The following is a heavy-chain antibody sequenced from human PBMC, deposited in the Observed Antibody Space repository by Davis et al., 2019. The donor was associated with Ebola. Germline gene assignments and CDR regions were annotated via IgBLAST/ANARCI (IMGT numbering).Heavy chain of an antibody. D-gene: IGHD3-9*01. CDR2: INRGGTT. V-gene: IGHV4-34*01. J-gene: IGHJ4*02. CDR3: ALGYFGQDPLDF. Sequence: PGGSLRLSCTVYGGSFSGYYWTWVRQTPGKGLEWIGEINRGGTTHYNPSLHSRVSISVDASKRQISLRVTSVTAADTAMYYCALGYFGQDPLDFWGQGTKVTVSS. CDR1: GGSFSGYY.